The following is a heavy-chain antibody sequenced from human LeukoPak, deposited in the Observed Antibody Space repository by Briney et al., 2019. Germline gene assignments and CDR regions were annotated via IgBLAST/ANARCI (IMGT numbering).Heavy chain of an antibody. CDR1: GGTFSSYA. J-gene: IGHJ5*02. CDR2: IIPILGIA. D-gene: IGHD6-13*01. Sequence: GASVKVSCKASGGTFSSYAISWVRQAPGQGLEWMGRIIPILGIANYAQKFQGRVTITADKSTSTAYMELSSLRSEDTAVYYCAREGRYSSSWYGSSTPAPNWFDPWGQGTLVTVSS. V-gene: IGHV1-69*04. CDR3: AREGRYSSSWYGSSTPAPNWFDP.